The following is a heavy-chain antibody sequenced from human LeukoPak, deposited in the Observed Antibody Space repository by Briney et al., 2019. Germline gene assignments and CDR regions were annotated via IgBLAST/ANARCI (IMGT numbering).Heavy chain of an antibody. Sequence: GGSLRLSCAASGFTFSRYWMHWVRQAPGKGLVWVSCIKSDGSSTSTADSAKGRLTISRDNAKNTVYLQMNSLRAEDTAVYYCVRDNRSYNFDYWGQGTLVTVSS. D-gene: IGHD1-26*01. CDR2: IKSDGSST. J-gene: IGHJ4*02. V-gene: IGHV3-74*01. CDR3: VRDNRSYNFDY. CDR1: GFTFSRYW.